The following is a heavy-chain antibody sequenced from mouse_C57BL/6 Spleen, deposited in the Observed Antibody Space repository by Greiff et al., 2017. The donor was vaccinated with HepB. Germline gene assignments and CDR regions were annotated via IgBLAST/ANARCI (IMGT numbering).Heavy chain of an antibody. D-gene: IGHD3-1*01. CDR3: ARGGLEAYYYAMDY. CDR2: IDPSDSYT. J-gene: IGHJ4*01. Sequence: QVQLQQSGAELVKPGASVKLSCKASGYTFTSYWMQWVKQRPGQGLEWIGEIDPSDSYTNYNQKFKGKATLTVDTSSNTAYMQLSSLTSEDSAVYYCARGGLEAYYYAMDYWGQGTSVTVSS. V-gene: IGHV1-50*01. CDR1: GYTFTSYW.